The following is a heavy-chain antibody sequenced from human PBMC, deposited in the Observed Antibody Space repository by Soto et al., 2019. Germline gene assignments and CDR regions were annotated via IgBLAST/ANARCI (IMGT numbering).Heavy chain of an antibody. J-gene: IGHJ4*02. V-gene: IGHV2-5*02. Sequence: QITLKESGPTLVKPTQTLTLTCTFSGFSLSTSGVGVGWIRQPPGKALEWLALIYWDDDKGYSPSLKSRLTITKDNTKNQVVLRMTNMDPVDTARYYCAHLNTCYDGAGKNYWGQGTLVTVSS. CDR3: AHLNTCYDGAGKNY. CDR2: IYWDDDK. CDR1: GFSLSTSGVG. D-gene: IGHD3-10*01.